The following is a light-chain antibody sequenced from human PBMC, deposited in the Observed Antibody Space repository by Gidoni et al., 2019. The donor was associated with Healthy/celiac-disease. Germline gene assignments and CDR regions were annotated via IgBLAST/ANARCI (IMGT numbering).Light chain of an antibody. CDR3: QAWDSSLV. Sequence: SYELTQPPSVPVSPGQTPSITCSGDKLGDKYACWYQQKPGQSPVLVIYQDSKRPSGIPERFSGSNSGNTATLTISGTQAMDEADYYCQAWDSSLVFGGGTKLTVL. V-gene: IGLV3-1*01. J-gene: IGLJ2*01. CDR1: KLGDKY. CDR2: QDS.